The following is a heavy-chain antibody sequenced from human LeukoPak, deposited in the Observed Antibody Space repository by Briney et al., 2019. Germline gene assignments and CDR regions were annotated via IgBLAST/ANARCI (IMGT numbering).Heavy chain of an antibody. CDR1: GFTFNTSW. J-gene: IGHJ3*01. CDR3: AKEIDGFDV. CDR2: IRFDGGDT. V-gene: IGHV3-74*01. Sequence: GGSLRFSGAASGFTFNTSWMHWVGKAPGMGLVWVSSIRFDGGDTAYADSAKGRFTISRDNAKNTMFLQMNNLRAEDTAVYYCAKEIDGFDVWGQGTLVTVSS.